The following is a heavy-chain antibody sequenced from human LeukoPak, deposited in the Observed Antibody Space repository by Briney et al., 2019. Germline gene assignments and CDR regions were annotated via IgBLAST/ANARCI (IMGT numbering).Heavy chain of an antibody. CDR3: ARASNYDSSGYYFHWYFDL. CDR1: SGSLINYY. CDR2: IYYSGTT. V-gene: IGHV4-59*01. Sequence: SETLSLTCSVSSGSLINYYRSWVRQSPGRGLEWIGYIYYSGTTKYNPSLKSRVTLSIDTSQSRFSLKMNSVTAADTAVYYCARASNYDSSGYYFHWYFDLWGRGTLVTVSS. J-gene: IGHJ2*01. D-gene: IGHD3-22*01.